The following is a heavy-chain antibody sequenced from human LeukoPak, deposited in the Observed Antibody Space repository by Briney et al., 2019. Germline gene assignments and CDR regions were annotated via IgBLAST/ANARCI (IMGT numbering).Heavy chain of an antibody. CDR1: GYTFTNYG. CDR3: ARDRSNSDI. V-gene: IGHV1-18*01. D-gene: IGHD4-23*01. J-gene: IGHJ3*02. Sequence: ASVKVSCKASGYTFTNYGISLVRQALGQGLEWMGWTSAYNGNTDYAQKFQGRVTMTADTSTNTAYMELRSLTSGDSAVYYCARDRSNSDIWGQGTMVSASS. CDR2: TSAYNGNT.